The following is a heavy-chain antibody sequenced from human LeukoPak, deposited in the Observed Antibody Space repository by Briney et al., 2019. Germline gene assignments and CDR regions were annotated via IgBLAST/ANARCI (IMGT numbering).Heavy chain of an antibody. V-gene: IGHV1-2*06. CDR2: INPNSGGT. D-gene: IGHD6-6*01. J-gene: IGHJ4*02. CDR3: ARDQESIAAREAIDY. CDR1: GYTFTGYY. Sequence: ASVKVSCKASGYTFTGYYMHWVRQAPGQGLEWMGRINPNSGGTNYARKFQGRVTMTRDTSISTAYMELSRLRSDDTAVYYCARDQESIAAREAIDYWGQGTLVTVSS.